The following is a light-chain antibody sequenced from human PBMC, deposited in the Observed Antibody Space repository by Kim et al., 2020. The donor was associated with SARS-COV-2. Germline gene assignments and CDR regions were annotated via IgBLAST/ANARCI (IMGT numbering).Light chain of an antibody. CDR2: EVS. Sequence: GKSITISGTGTSSDVGNYNLVSGYQQHPGKAHKVMIYEVSKRPSGVSHRISGSKSGNTAALTISGLQAEDEADYYCCSFANSRTYVFGTGTKVTVL. CDR3: CSFANSRTYV. V-gene: IGLV2-23*02. J-gene: IGLJ1*01. CDR1: SSDVGNYNL.